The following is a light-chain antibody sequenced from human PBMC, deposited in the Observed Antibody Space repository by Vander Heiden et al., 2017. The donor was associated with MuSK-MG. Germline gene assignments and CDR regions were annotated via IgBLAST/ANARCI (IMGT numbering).Light chain of an antibody. CDR2: DDS. V-gene: IGLV3-21*02. Sequence: SYVLTQPPSVSVAPGQTARITCGGTNIGSKSVHWYQQKPGQAPVLVVYDDSDRPSGIPERFSGSNSGNTATLTISRVEAGDEADYYCQVWDSSSDHPRWVFGGGTKLTVL. CDR1: NIGSKS. J-gene: IGLJ3*02. CDR3: QVWDSSSDHPRWV.